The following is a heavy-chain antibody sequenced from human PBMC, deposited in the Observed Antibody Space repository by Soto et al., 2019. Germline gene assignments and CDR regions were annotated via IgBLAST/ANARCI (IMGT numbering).Heavy chain of an antibody. D-gene: IGHD1-7*01. CDR2: IIPIFGTA. V-gene: IGHV1-69*13. CDR3: ARDPAGRTNWNYVTSQNYGMDV. Sequence: SVKVSCKASGGTFSSYAISWVRQAPGQGLEWMGGIIPIFGTANYAQKFQGRVTITADESTSTAYMELSSLRSEDTAVYYCARDPAGRTNWNYVTSQNYGMDVWGQGTTVTVSS. J-gene: IGHJ6*02. CDR1: GGTFSSYA.